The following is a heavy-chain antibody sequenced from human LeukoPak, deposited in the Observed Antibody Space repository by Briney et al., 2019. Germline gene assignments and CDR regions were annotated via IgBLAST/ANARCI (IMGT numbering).Heavy chain of an antibody. J-gene: IGHJ5*01. CDR1: GGSISSSNW. CDR3: ARGPPDFYNSGSYYNGYNWFDS. CDR2: IYHSGST. Sequence: SETLSLTCAVSGGSISSSNWWSWVRQPPGKGLEWIGEIYHSGSTNYNPSLKSRVTMSVDTSKNQFSLTLTSVTAADTAVYYCARGPPDFYNSGSYYNGYNWFDSWGQGTLVTVSS. D-gene: IGHD3-10*01. V-gene: IGHV4-4*02.